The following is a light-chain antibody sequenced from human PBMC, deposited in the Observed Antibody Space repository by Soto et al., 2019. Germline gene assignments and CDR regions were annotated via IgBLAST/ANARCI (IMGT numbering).Light chain of an antibody. CDR2: DVT. CDR1: SSDVGGYNS. Sequence: QSALAQPASVSGSPGQSITISCTGTSSDVGGYNSVSWYRQDPGKAPKLMIYDVTNRPSGVSNRFSGSKSGNTASLTISGLQAEDKADYYCSSFTSSITYVFGTGTKVTVL. V-gene: IGLV2-14*01. CDR3: SSFTSSITYV. J-gene: IGLJ1*01.